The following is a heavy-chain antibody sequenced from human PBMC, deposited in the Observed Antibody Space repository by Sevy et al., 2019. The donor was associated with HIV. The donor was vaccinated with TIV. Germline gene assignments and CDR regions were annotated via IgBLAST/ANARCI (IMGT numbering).Heavy chain of an antibody. CDR2: IWHDGSNK. Sequence: GGSLRLSCAASGFTFNIHGMHWVRQAPGKGLEWVAFIWHDGSNKYMADSVKGRFTISRDNSKNTLFLQMNSLTVEDTGVCYCGRETDDSARWLDPWGQGTLVTVSS. J-gene: IGHJ5*02. V-gene: IGHV3-30*02. D-gene: IGHD4-4*01. CDR1: GFTFNIHG. CDR3: GRETDDSARWLDP.